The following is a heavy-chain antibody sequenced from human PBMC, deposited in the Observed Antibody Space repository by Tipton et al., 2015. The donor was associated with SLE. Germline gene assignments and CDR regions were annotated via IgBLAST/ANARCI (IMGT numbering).Heavy chain of an antibody. CDR2: ITDSGSDS. D-gene: IGHD6-13*01. CDR3: AKGSAAVRPYYFDY. J-gene: IGHJ4*02. CDR1: GFTFSDYA. V-gene: IGHV3-23*01. Sequence: GSLRLSCAASGFTFSDYAMGWVRQAPGKGLEWFSAITDSGSDSYYADYVKGRFTISRDNSKNTLHLQMNSLGDEDTAMYYCAKGSAAVRPYYFDYWGQGALVTVSS.